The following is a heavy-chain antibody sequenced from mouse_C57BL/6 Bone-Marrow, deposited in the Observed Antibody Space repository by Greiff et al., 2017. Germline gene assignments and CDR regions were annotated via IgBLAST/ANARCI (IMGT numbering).Heavy chain of an antibody. Sequence: QVQLQQSGAELAKPGASVKLSCKASGYTFTSYWMHWVKQRPGQGLEWIGYINPSSGYTKYNQKFKDKATLTAATSSSTAYMQRSSLSYEAAAVYYCTIEPLWYYDVWGTGTTVTVSS. J-gene: IGHJ1*03. CDR2: INPSSGYT. CDR1: GYTFTSYW. V-gene: IGHV1-7*01. CDR3: TIEPLWYYDV.